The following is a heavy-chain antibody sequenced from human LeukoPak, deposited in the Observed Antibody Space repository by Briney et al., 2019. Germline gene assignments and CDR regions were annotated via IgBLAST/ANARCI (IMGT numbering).Heavy chain of an antibody. D-gene: IGHD1-26*01. J-gene: IGHJ4*02. CDR1: GFTFSSYD. Sequence: GGSLRLSCAASGFTFSSYDMNWVRQAPGKGLEWVSFISSTSSYIYYADSVKGRFTISRDNAKNSLYLQMNSLRAEDTAVYYCARDRERGGYSGSYRIDYWGQGTLVTVSS. CDR2: ISSTSSYI. V-gene: IGHV3-21*01. CDR3: ARDRERGGYSGSYRIDY.